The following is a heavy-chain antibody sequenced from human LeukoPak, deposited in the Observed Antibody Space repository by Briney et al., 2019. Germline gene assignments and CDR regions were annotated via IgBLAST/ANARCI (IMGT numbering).Heavy chain of an antibody. V-gene: IGHV4-39*01. Sequence: PSETLSVTCTVSGGSISNSSKYWGWIRQPPGQGLEWIGSSSNSGSIYYNPSLKSRVAIFVDTSNNQFSLKLSPVTAADTALYYCATPRGASHWFDPWGQGALGTLSS. CDR1: GGSISNSSKY. CDR2: SSNSGSI. D-gene: IGHD3-10*01. J-gene: IGHJ5*02. CDR3: ATPRGASHWFDP.